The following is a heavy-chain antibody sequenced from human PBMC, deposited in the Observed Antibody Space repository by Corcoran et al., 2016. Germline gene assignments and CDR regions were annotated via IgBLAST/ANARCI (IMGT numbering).Heavy chain of an antibody. CDR1: GYTLTGYH. D-gene: IGHD6-19*01. Sequence: QVQLVQSGAEVKKPGASVKVSCKASGYTLTGYHIHWVRQAPGQGLEWMGWINRNSGGTKYAQKFQGRATMTRDTSISTAYMELSSLRSDDTAVYYCAGIAVTGTAGSFDIWGQGTMVTVSS. J-gene: IGHJ3*02. CDR2: INRNSGGT. CDR3: AGIAVTGTAGSFDI. V-gene: IGHV1-2*02.